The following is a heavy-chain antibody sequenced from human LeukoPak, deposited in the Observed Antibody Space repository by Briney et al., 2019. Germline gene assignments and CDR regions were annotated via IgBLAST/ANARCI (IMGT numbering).Heavy chain of an antibody. CDR1: GFTFSSYS. CDR3: GRVGGRSKAAKGDAFDI. J-gene: IGHJ3*02. D-gene: IGHD6-6*01. Sequence: GGSLRLSCAASGFTFSSYSMNWVRQAPGKGLEWVSSISNGSTYVYYADSVQGRFTISRDNAQSSMYLQMNSLRAKDTAVYYCGRVGGRSKAAKGDAFDIWGQGTMVVVSS. V-gene: IGHV3-21*01. CDR2: ISNGSTYV.